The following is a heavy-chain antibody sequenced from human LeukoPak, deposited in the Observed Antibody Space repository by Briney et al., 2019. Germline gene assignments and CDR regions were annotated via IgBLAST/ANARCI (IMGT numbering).Heavy chain of an antibody. CDR1: GFTFSNYA. CDR2: ISGSGSST. CDR3: VKEGATSSFGGFHY. Sequence: GGSLRLSCAASGFTFSNYAMAWVRQAPGKGLKWVSSISGSGSSTYYADSVKGRFTISRDNSKNTLYLQMNNLRADDTAVFYCVKEGATSSFGGFHYWGQGALVTVSS. J-gene: IGHJ4*02. D-gene: IGHD3-10*01. V-gene: IGHV3-23*01.